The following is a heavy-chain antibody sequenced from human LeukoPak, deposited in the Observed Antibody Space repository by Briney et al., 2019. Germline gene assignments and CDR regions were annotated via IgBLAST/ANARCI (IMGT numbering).Heavy chain of an antibody. CDR3: ARGGSYYRNYYFDY. Sequence: SETLSLTCAVYGESFSGYYWSWIRQPPGKGLEWIGEINHSGSTNYNPSLKSRVTISVDTSKNQFSLKLSSVTAADTAVYYCARGGSYYRNYYFDYWGQGTLVTVSS. J-gene: IGHJ4*02. V-gene: IGHV4-34*01. CDR2: INHSGST. CDR1: GESFSGYY. D-gene: IGHD1-26*01.